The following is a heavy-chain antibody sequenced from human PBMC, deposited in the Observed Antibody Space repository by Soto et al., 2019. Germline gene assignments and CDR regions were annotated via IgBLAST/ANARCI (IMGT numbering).Heavy chain of an antibody. V-gene: IGHV4-59*08. Sequence: PSETLSLTCTVSGGSINSYYWSWIRQPPGKGLEWIGYIFYSGSTNYNPSLKSRVTISVDTSKNQFSLKLSSVTAADTAVYYCAGRYGRAFDIWGQGTMVTGSS. J-gene: IGHJ3*02. CDR3: AGRYGRAFDI. CDR1: GGSINSYY. D-gene: IGHD4-17*01. CDR2: IFYSGST.